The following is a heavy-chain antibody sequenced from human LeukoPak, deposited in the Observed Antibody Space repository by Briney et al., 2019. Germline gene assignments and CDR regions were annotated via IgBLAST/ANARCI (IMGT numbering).Heavy chain of an antibody. CDR1: GFTFSSYW. CDR2: FNTDGRST. V-gene: IGHV3-74*01. CDR3: VRDVWGDRDSYFDY. D-gene: IGHD2-21*01. Sequence: GGSLRLSCAASGFTFSSYWMHWVRQAPGKGLVWVSRFNTDGRSTSYADSLKGRFTVSRDNAKNTLFLQMNSLRAEDTAVYYCVRDVWGDRDSYFDYWGQGALVTVSS. J-gene: IGHJ4*02.